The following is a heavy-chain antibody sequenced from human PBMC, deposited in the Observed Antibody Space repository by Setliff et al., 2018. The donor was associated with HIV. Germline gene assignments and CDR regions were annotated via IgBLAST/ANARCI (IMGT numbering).Heavy chain of an antibody. D-gene: IGHD2-21*02. Sequence: PSETLSLTCGVSGYSISSGYYWGWIRQPPGKGLEWIGSIYHSGSTYDSPSLKSRVTISVDTSKSQFSLKLSSVTAADTAVYYCARGVPLLPPHYWGQGTLVTVSS. V-gene: IGHV4-38-2*01. CDR3: ARGVPLLPPHY. CDR1: GYSISSGYY. CDR2: IYHSGST. J-gene: IGHJ4*02.